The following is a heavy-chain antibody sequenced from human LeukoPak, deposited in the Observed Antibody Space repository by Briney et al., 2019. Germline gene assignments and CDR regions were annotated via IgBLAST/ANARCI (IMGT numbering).Heavy chain of an antibody. CDR1: AGSISTYY. CDR3: ARAIPNYDDSGSYLGAFDI. CDR2: IYYSGRT. J-gene: IGHJ3*02. D-gene: IGHD3-10*01. Sequence: SPSLSLTWTVSAGSISTYYSGCIRQPPGEGLGWIGYIYYSGRTHHHPSLKSRVTISVDTSKNQFSLKLSSVTAADTAMYYCARAIPNYDDSGSYLGAFDIWGQGTMVSVSS. V-gene: IGHV4-59*01.